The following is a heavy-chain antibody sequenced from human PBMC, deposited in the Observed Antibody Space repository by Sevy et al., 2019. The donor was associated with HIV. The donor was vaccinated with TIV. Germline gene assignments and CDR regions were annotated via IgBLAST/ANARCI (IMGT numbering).Heavy chain of an antibody. Sequence: GGSLRLSCAVSGFTFTNAAMTWVRQAPGKGLEWVSGITISGDRKYYADSVGGRFTISRDNSKNTVYLQKNSLIDEDTAVYYCAKGILLNDYWGQGTLVTVSS. CDR1: GFTFTNAA. J-gene: IGHJ4*02. V-gene: IGHV3-23*01. CDR3: AKGILLNDY. D-gene: IGHD3-10*01. CDR2: ITISGDRK.